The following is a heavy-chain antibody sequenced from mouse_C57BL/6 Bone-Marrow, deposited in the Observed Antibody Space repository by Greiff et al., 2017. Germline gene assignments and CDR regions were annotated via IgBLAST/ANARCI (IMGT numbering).Heavy chain of an antibody. D-gene: IGHD2-2*01. J-gene: IGHJ1*03. CDR1: GYTFTGSW. V-gene: IGHV1-9*01. CDR2: ILPGSGST. CDR3: SRWYGYDRYFDV. Sequence: QVQLQQSGAELMKPGASVKLSCKATGYTFTGSWIEWVKQRPGHGLEWIGEILPGSGSTNYNEKFKGKATFTADTSSHTAYMQLSSLTTEDSAIYYCSRWYGYDRYFDVWGTGTTVTVSS.